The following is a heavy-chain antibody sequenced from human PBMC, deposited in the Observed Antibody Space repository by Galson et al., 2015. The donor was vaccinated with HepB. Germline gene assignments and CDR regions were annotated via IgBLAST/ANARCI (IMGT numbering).Heavy chain of an antibody. J-gene: IGHJ3*02. Sequence: AASVFTFSRYWMHWVRQAPGKGLVWVSRINSDGSSTSYADSVKGRFTISRDNAKNTLYLQMNSLRAEDTAVYYCARAGVGEGAFDIWGQGTMVTVSS. D-gene: IGHD1-26*01. CDR2: INSDGSST. CDR3: ARAGVGEGAFDI. V-gene: IGHV3-74*01. CDR1: VFTFSRYW.